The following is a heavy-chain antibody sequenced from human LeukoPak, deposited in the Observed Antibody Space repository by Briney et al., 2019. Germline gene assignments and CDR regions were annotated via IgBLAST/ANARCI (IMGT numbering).Heavy chain of an antibody. CDR3: TRRYNSKTD. V-gene: IGHV4-39*01. Sequence: NASETLSLTCIVSGGSISRSSYYWAWIRQPPGKGLEWIASIFSSGSTNYNPSLKSRVTISIDTSKNQFSLKLSSVTAADTAVYYCTRRYNSKTDWGQGNPGHRLL. CDR1: GGSISRSSYY. CDR2: IFSSGST. J-gene: IGHJ4*02. D-gene: IGHD1-1*01.